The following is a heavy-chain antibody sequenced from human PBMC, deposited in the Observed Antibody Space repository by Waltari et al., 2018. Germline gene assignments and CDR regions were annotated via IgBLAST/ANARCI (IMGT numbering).Heavy chain of an antibody. CDR1: GFTFSSYA. D-gene: IGHD3-3*01. V-gene: IGHV3-30-3*01. CDR2: ISYDGSIK. Sequence: QVQLVESGGGVVQPGKSLRLSCAASGFTFSSYAMHWVRQAPGKGLEWVAVISYDGSIKYSADSVKCRFTISRDNSKNTLYLQMNSLRAEDTAVYYCARDYDFWSGYRLEYWGQGTLVTVSS. CDR3: ARDYDFWSGYRLEY. J-gene: IGHJ4*02.